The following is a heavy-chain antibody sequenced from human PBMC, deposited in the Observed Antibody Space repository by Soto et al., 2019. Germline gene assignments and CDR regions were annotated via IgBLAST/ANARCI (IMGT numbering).Heavy chain of an antibody. CDR1: NGSFSPNY. CDR3: ARAPRGNYGYPSYFDY. V-gene: IGHV4-59*01. CDR2: IYYSGST. Sequence: PSETLSLTCIVSNGSFSPNYWAWIRQPPGKGLEWIGYIYYSGSTNYNPSLKSRVTISVDTSKNQFSLKLSSVTAADTAVYYCARAPRGNYGYPSYFDYWGQGTLVTVSS. J-gene: IGHJ4*02. D-gene: IGHD3-10*01.